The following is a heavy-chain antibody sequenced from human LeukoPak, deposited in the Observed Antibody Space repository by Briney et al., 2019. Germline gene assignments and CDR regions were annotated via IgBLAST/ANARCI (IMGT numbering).Heavy chain of an antibody. CDR2: IYYSGST. Sequence: SETLSLTCTVSGVSISSYYWSWIRQPPGKGLEWIGYIYYSGSTNYNPSLKSRVTISVDTSKNQFSLKLSSVTAADTAVYYCAREGPGSYYFDYWGQGTLVTVSS. CDR1: GVSISSYY. CDR3: AREGPGSYYFDY. D-gene: IGHD1-26*01. J-gene: IGHJ4*02. V-gene: IGHV4-59*01.